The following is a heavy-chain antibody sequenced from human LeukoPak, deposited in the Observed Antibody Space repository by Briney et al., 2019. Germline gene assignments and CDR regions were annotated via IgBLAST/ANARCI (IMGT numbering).Heavy chain of an antibody. D-gene: IGHD6-6*01. CDR2: LYYSESA. CDR3: ARLGSSTYNWFDP. Sequence: PSETLSLTCTVSGGSIRSYYWSWIRQPPGKGLEWIGYLYYSESANYNPSLKSRVTISVDTSKNQFSLKLSSVTAADTAVYYCARLGSSTYNWFDPWGQGTLVTVSS. CDR1: GGSIRSYY. V-gene: IGHV4-59*08. J-gene: IGHJ5*02.